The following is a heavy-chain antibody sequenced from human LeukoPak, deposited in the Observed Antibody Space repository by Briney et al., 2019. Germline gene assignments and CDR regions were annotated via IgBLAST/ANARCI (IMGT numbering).Heavy chain of an antibody. CDR3: ASFPGYSYGFDFDY. V-gene: IGHV1-69*05. Sequence: SVKVSCKASGGTFSSYAISWVRQAPGQGLEWMGGIIPIFGTANYAQKFQGRVTITTDESTSTAYMELSSLRSEDTAVYYCASFPGYSYGFDFDYWGQGTLVTVS. CDR1: GGTFSSYA. CDR2: IIPIFGTA. D-gene: IGHD5-18*01. J-gene: IGHJ4*02.